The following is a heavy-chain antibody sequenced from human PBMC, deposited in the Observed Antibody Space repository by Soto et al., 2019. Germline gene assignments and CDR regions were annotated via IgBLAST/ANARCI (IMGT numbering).Heavy chain of an antibody. CDR2: ISYDGSNK. CDR1: GFTFSSYG. J-gene: IGHJ4*02. Sequence: QVQLVESGGGVVQPGRSLRLSCAASGFTFSSYGMHWVRQAPGKGLEWVAVISYDGSNKYYADSVKGRFTISRDNSKNTLYLQMNSLRAEDTAVYYCAGVRRWLQLFPSDYWGQGTLVTVSS. D-gene: IGHD5-12*01. V-gene: IGHV3-30*03. CDR3: AGVRRWLQLFPSDY.